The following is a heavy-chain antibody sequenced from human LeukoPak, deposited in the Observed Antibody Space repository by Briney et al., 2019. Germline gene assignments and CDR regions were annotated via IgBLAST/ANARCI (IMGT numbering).Heavy chain of an antibody. CDR3: ARPGDTAVVTAYDF. J-gene: IGHJ4*02. CDR1: GFTFSSYW. D-gene: IGHD4-23*01. V-gene: IGHV3-7*01. Sequence: GGSLRLSCAASGFTFSSYWMSWVRQAPGKGLEWVANIKQDGSEKYYVDSVKGRFTISRDNSKNTLYLQMNSLRAEDTAVYYCARPGDTAVVTAYDFWGQGTLVTVST. CDR2: IKQDGSEK.